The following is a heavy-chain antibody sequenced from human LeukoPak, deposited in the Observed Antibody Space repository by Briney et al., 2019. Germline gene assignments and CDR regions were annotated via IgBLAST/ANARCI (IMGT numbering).Heavy chain of an antibody. Sequence: SETLSLTCTVSGGSISSYYWSWIRQPPGKGLEWIGYIYDSGSTNYNPSLKSRVTISVDTSKNQFSLKLSSVTAADTAVYYCARAVISFGFWFDPWGQGTLVTVSS. D-gene: IGHD3-10*01. J-gene: IGHJ5*02. V-gene: IGHV4-59*01. CDR1: GGSISSYY. CDR3: ARAVISFGFWFDP. CDR2: IYDSGST.